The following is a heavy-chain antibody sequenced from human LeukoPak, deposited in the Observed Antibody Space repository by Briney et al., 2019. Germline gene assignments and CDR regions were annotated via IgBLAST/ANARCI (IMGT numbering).Heavy chain of an antibody. Sequence: KPSETLSLTCGVSGGSISGTNWWTWVRQPSGEGLEWIGEVHLSGRTNYNPSLESRVTMSVDMSENHISLKLTSVTAADTAVYYCAREGGPYRPLDYSGQGTLVTVSS. CDR3: AREGGPYRPLDY. J-gene: IGHJ4*02. CDR1: GGSISGTNW. V-gene: IGHV4-4*02. CDR2: VHLSGRT.